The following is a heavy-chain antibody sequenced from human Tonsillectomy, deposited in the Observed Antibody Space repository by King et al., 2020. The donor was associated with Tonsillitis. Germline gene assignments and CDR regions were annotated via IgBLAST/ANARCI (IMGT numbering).Heavy chain of an antibody. CDR1: GFTFSSNG. D-gene: IGHD3-3*01. V-gene: IGHV3-74*01. CDR2: INSDGSST. J-gene: IGHJ4*02. CDR3: ARSERYYDFWSGYQRGSYFDY. Sequence: VQLVESGGGLVQPGGSWRLPCAAPGFTFSSNGRHWVRQAPGKGLVWVPRINSDGSSTSYADSVKGRFTISRDNAKNTLYLKMNSLRAEDTAVYYCARSERYYDFWSGYQRGSYFDYWGQGTLVTVSS.